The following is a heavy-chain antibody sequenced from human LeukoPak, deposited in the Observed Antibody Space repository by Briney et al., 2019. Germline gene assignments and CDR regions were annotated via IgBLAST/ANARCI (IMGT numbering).Heavy chain of an antibody. V-gene: IGHV3-30*02. J-gene: IGHJ3*02. CDR2: VRYDGTDE. CDR3: ARNRAFGTFDAFDM. D-gene: IGHD3-10*01. CDR1: GFTFNDHG. Sequence: GGSLRLSCVASGFTFNDHGMHWVRQAPGKGLEWLAFVRYDGTDESYGAAVRGRLTISRDDSLNTLYLQMDSLGHDDTAVYYCARNRAFGTFDAFDMWGQGTMVTVSS.